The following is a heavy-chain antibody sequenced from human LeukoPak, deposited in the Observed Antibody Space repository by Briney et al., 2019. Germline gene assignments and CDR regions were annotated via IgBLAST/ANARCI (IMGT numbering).Heavy chain of an antibody. D-gene: IGHD5-12*01. V-gene: IGHV4-34*01. Sequence: SETLSLTCAVYGGSFSGYYWSWIRQPPGKGLEWIGEINHSGSTNYNPSRKSRVSISVDTSKNQFSLKLSSVTAADTAVYYCARQGWLRRYYLVYWGQGTLVAVSS. CDR1: GGSFSGYY. CDR2: INHSGST. J-gene: IGHJ4*02. CDR3: ARQGWLRRYYLVY.